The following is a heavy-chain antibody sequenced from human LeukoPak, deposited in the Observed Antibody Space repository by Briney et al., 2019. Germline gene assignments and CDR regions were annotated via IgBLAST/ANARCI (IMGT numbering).Heavy chain of an antibody. D-gene: IGHD3-10*01. V-gene: IGHV1-8*01. CDR2: MNPNSGNT. CDR1: GYTFTSYD. CDR3: AVITMVRGVANDPFDY. J-gene: IGHJ4*02. Sequence: ASVKVSCKASGYTFTSYDINWVRQATGQGLEWMGWMNPNSGNTGYAQKFQGRVTMTRNTSISTAYMELSSLRSEGTAVYYCAVITMVRGVANDPFDYWGQGTLVTVSS.